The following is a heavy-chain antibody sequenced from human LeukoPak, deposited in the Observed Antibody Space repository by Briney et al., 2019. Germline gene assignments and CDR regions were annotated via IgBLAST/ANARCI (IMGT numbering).Heavy chain of an antibody. CDR3: GRDGVGADGIDY. V-gene: IGHV3-48*03. J-gene: IGHJ4*02. Sequence: PGGSLRLSCAASGFTFSSYEMNWVRQAPGKGLEWVSYISSSGSTIYYADSVRGRFTISRDNAKNSLYLQMNSLRVEDTAVYYCGRDGVGADGIDYWGQGTLVTVSS. D-gene: IGHD1-26*01. CDR1: GFTFSSYE. CDR2: ISSSGSTI.